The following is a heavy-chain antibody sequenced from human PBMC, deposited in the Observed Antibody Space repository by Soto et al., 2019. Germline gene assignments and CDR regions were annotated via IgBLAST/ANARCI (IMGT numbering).Heavy chain of an antibody. CDR3: ARPILIAAAGTRNAFDI. CDR1: GGSFSGYY. Sequence: QVQLQQWGAGLLKPSETLSLTCAVYGGSFSGYYWSWIRQPPGKGLEWIVEINHSGSTNYNPSLKSRVTISVDTSKNQFSLKLSSVTAADTAVYYCARPILIAAAGTRNAFDIWGQGTMVTVSS. D-gene: IGHD6-13*01. V-gene: IGHV4-34*01. CDR2: INHSGST. J-gene: IGHJ3*02.